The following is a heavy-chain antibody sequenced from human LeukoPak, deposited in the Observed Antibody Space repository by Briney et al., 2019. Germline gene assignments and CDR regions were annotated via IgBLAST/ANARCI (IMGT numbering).Heavy chain of an antibody. Sequence: SETLSLTCTVSGGSISNYYWTWIRQPPGKGLEWIGYIYYSGSTNYNPSLKSRVTVSADTSKNQISLKLSSVTAADTAVYYCARAGGGYSYDYWGQGTLVTVSS. J-gene: IGHJ4*02. CDR2: IYYSGST. D-gene: IGHD5-18*01. CDR3: ARAGGGYSYDY. V-gene: IGHV4-59*01. CDR1: GGSISNYY.